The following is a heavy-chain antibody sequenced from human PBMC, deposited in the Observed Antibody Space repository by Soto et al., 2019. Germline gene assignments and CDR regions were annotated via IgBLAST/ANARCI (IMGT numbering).Heavy chain of an antibody. J-gene: IGHJ4*02. Sequence: QVQLVQSGAEEKKPGASVKVSCKASGYIFSRNDIHWVRQAPGQRLEWMGWMNAGNGNTKDSREFQGRVTFTRDTAASTGYMELSSLRSEDTAVYYCARAAGMVALDYWGQGTLVTVSS. CDR3: ARAAGMVALDY. CDR2: MNAGNGNT. D-gene: IGHD5-18*01. V-gene: IGHV1-3*05. CDR1: GYIFSRND.